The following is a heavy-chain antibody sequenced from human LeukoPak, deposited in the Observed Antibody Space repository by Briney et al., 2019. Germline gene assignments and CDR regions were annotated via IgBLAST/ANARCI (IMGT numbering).Heavy chain of an antibody. D-gene: IGHD3-10*01. Sequence: GGSLRLSCAASGFTFSSYWMSWVRQAPGKGLEWVANIKQDGSEKYYVDSVKGRFTISRDNAKNSLYLQMNSLRAEDTAVYYCARDGTVLWFGESNYFDYWGQGTLVTVSS. CDR3: ARDGTVLWFGESNYFDY. J-gene: IGHJ4*02. CDR2: IKQDGSEK. CDR1: GFTFSSYW. V-gene: IGHV3-7*01.